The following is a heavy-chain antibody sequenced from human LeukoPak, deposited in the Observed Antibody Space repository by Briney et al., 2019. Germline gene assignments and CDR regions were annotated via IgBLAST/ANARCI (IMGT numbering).Heavy chain of an antibody. CDR2: IWYDGSNK. CDR3: ARDSAYGYSSSWYGY. Sequence: PGGSLRLSCAASGFTFSSYGTHWVRQAPGKGLEWVAVIWYDGSNKYYADSVKGRFTISRDNSKNTLYLQMNSLRAEDTAVYYCARDSAYGYSSSWYGYWGQGTLVTVSS. V-gene: IGHV3-33*08. CDR1: GFTFSSYG. D-gene: IGHD6-13*01. J-gene: IGHJ4*02.